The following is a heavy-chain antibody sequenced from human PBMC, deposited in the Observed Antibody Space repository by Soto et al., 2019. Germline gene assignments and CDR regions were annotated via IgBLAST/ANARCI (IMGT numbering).Heavy chain of an antibody. Sequence: QVQLQESGPGLVRPSQTLSLTCTVSGDSISSAAYYWSWIRQTPGTGLEWIGHIFYSGTTYYNPSLKSRLTISVDTSKNHFSLRLTSVTAADTAVYYCARDLWVEPELYYYGMDVWGQGTTVTVSS. J-gene: IGHJ6*02. D-gene: IGHD1-1*01. CDR2: IFYSGTT. V-gene: IGHV4-30-4*01. CDR1: GDSISSAAYY. CDR3: ARDLWVEPELYYYGMDV.